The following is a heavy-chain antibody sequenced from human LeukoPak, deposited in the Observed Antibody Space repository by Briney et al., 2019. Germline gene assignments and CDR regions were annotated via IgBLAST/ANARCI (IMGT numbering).Heavy chain of an antibody. J-gene: IGHJ6*02. Sequence: SETLSLTCTVSGGSISSYYWSWIRQPAGKGLEWIGRIYTSGSTNYNPSLKSRVTISVDTSKNQFSLKLSSVTAADTAVYYCARHRRDGYNHYYYYYGMDVWGQGTTVTVSS. D-gene: IGHD5-24*01. CDR2: IYTSGST. CDR1: GGSISSYY. V-gene: IGHV4-4*07. CDR3: ARHRRDGYNHYYYYYGMDV.